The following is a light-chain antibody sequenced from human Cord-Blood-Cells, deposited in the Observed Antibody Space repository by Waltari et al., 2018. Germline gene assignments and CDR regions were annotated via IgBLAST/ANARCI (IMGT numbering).Light chain of an antibody. CDR3: SSYTSSSTVV. J-gene: IGLJ2*01. V-gene: IGLV2-14*01. CDR1: SSHRGRYNY. CDR2: DVS. Sequence: QSALTQPASVSASPGQSITISCTGPSSHRGRYNYFSWYQQHPGKAPKLMIYDVSNRPSGVSNRFSGSKSGNTASLTISGLQAEDEADYYCSSYTSSSTVVFGGGTKLTVL.